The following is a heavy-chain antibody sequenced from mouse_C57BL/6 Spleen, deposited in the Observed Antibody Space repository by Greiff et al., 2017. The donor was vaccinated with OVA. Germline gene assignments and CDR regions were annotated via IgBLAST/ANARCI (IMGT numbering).Heavy chain of an antibody. CDR2: ISDCGSYT. Sequence: EVMLVESGGGLVKPGGSLKLSCAASGFTFSSYAMSWVRQTPEKRLEWVATISDCGSYTYYQDNVKGRFTISRDNAKNNLYLQRSHLKSEDTAMYYCARDDYYGSSYWFAYWGQGTLVTVSA. CDR1: GFTFSSYA. V-gene: IGHV5-4*01. D-gene: IGHD1-1*01. J-gene: IGHJ3*01. CDR3: ARDDYYGSSYWFAY.